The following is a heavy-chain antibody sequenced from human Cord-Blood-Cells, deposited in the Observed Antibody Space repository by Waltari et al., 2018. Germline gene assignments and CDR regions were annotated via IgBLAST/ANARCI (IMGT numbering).Heavy chain of an antibody. Sequence: QVQLQQWGAGLLKPSETLSLTCAVYGGSFSGYYWSWTRQPQGKGLEWIGESNHSGSTNYYPSPKSRVTRSVDTSKDQVSLKLSSVSAADAAVYYCARGQRLGMGEVYWGQGTLVTVSS. CDR2: SNHSGST. D-gene: IGHD3-16*01. V-gene: IGHV4-34*01. J-gene: IGHJ4*02. CDR1: GGSFSGYY. CDR3: ARGQRLGMGEVY.